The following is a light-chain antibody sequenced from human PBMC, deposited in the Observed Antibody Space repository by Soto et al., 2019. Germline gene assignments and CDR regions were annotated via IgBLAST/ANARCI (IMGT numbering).Light chain of an antibody. Sequence: DIVLTQSPGTLSLSPGQRATLSCRASQSVNSDLAWYQQTPGQAPRPLIYDASTRAAGVPARFSGSGSGTDFTLTISRLEPEDFAVYYCQQRSNWPITFGQGTRLEI. J-gene: IGKJ5*01. CDR3: QQRSNWPIT. CDR2: DAS. V-gene: IGKV3-11*01. CDR1: QSVNSD.